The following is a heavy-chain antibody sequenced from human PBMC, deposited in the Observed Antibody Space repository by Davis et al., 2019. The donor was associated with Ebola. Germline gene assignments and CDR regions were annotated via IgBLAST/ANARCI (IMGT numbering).Heavy chain of an antibody. CDR2: INPNSGGT. CDR3: ARGGAARNNWFDP. D-gene: IGHD6-6*01. J-gene: IGHJ5*02. Sequence: ASVKVSCKASGYTFIGYYMHWVRQAPGHGLEWMGWINPNSGGTNYAQKFQGWVTMTRDTSISTAYMELSRLRSDDTAVYYCARGGAARNNWFDPWGQGTLVTVSS. V-gene: IGHV1-2*04. CDR1: GYTFIGYY.